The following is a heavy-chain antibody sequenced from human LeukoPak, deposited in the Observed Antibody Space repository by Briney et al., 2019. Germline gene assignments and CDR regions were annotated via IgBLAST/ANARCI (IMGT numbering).Heavy chain of an antibody. Sequence: SGTLSLTCTVSGGSISDYYWSWTRQPPGEGLEWIGYIDYTGSTNYNLSLKSRVTISLDTSKNQFSLRLTSVTATDTAVYYCARGQRGAIFDYWGQGTLVTVSS. CDR3: ARGQRGAIFDY. CDR1: GGSISDYY. J-gene: IGHJ4*02. V-gene: IGHV4-59*08. CDR2: IDYTGST. D-gene: IGHD3-10*01.